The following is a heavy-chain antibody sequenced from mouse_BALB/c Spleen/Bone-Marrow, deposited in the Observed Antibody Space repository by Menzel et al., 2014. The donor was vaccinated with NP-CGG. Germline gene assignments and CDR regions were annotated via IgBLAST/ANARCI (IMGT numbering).Heavy chain of an antibody. D-gene: IGHD1-1*01. CDR3: AAYYGSSYWAMDY. CDR1: GYTFTSYW. J-gene: IGHJ4*01. Sequence: QVQLKESGAELARPGASVNLSCKASGYTFTSYWMQWVKQGPGQGLEWIGAIYPGDGDTRYTQKFKGKATLTADKSSSTAYMQLSSLASEDSAVYYCAAYYGSSYWAMDYWGQGTSVTVSS. V-gene: IGHV1-87*01. CDR2: IYPGDGDT.